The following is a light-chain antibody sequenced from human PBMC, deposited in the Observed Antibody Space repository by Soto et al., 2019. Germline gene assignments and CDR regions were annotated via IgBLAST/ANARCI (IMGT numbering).Light chain of an antibody. CDR2: DAS. Sequence: EIVLTQSPATLSLSPGERATLSCRASQSVSSYLAWYQQKPGQAPRLLFYDASNRATGIPARFSGSGSGTDLTLTIRSLEPEDFAVYYCQQRSNWPQYTFGQGTKLEIK. V-gene: IGKV3-11*01. J-gene: IGKJ2*01. CDR3: QQRSNWPQYT. CDR1: QSVSSY.